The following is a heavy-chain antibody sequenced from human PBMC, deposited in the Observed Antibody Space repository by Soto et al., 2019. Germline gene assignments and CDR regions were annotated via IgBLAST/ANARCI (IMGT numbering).Heavy chain of an antibody. J-gene: IGHJ4*02. Sequence: EVQLLESGGGLVQPGGSLRLTCAASGFTFSSYGISWIRLSPGKGLEWVSVISGGGDTTYYTPSVKGRFTISRDDSRNTLYLQMNSLRTEDTAIYYCAKLRDFVVLPAGILDYWGPGTLVTVSS. CDR1: GFTFSSYG. D-gene: IGHD2-8*01. CDR2: ISGGGDTT. V-gene: IGHV3-23*01. CDR3: AKLRDFVVLPAGILDY.